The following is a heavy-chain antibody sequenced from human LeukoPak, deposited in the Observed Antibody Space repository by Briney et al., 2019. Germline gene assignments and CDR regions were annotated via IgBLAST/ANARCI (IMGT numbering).Heavy chain of an antibody. Sequence: LGLSFAACGVTFRSCAMWWVRQAPEKGLEWVSAISGSGGSTYYADSVKGRFTISRDNSKNTLYLQMNSLRAEDTAVYYCAKDWNDDSGNWFDPWGQGTLVTVSS. CDR1: GVTFRSCA. J-gene: IGHJ5*02. CDR2: ISGSGGST. CDR3: AKDWNDDSGNWFDP. D-gene: IGHD4-17*01. V-gene: IGHV3-23*01.